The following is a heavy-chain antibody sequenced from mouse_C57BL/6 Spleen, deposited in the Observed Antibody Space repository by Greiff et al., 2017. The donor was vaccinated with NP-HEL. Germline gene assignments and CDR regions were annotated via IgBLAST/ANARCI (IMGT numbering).Heavy chain of an antibody. J-gene: IGHJ1*03. V-gene: IGHV1-54*01. Sequence: QVQLKESGAELVRPGTSVKVSCKASGYAFTNYLIEWVKQRPGQGLEWIGVINPGSGGTNYNEKFKGKATLTADKSSSTAYMQLSSLTSEDSAVYFCARGNYYGSSYAYFDVWGTGTTVTVSS. D-gene: IGHD1-1*01. CDR3: ARGNYYGSSYAYFDV. CDR1: GYAFTNYL. CDR2: INPGSGGT.